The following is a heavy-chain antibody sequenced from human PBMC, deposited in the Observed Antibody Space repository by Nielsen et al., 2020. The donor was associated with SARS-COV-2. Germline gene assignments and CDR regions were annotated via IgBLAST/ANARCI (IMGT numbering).Heavy chain of an antibody. V-gene: IGHV3-33*01. J-gene: IGHJ4*02. Sequence: GESLKISCAASGFTFSRYGMHWVRQAPGKGLEWVAIIWFDGSNKYYADSVKGRFTISRDNSENTLYLQMNSLRGEDTAVYYCARASSSGWPVDYWGQGTLVTVSS. D-gene: IGHD6-19*01. CDR1: GFTFSRYG. CDR3: ARASSSGWPVDY. CDR2: IWFDGSNK.